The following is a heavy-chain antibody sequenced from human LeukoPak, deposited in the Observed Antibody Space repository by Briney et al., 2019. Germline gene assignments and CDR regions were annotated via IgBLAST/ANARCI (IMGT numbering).Heavy chain of an antibody. D-gene: IGHD6-13*01. V-gene: IGHV4-34*01. CDR1: GGSFSGYY. J-gene: IGHJ4*02. CDR2: INHSGST. Sequence: SETLSLTCAVYGGSFSGYYWSWIRPPPGKGLEWIGEINHSGSTNYNPSLKSRVTISVDTSKNQFSLKLSSVTAADTAVYYCATRPGGQQLLWGQGTLVTVSS. CDR3: ATRPGGQQLL.